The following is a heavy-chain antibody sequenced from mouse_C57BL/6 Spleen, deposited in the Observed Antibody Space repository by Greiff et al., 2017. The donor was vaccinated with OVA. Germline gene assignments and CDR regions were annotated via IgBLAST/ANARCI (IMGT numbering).Heavy chain of an antibody. J-gene: IGHJ4*01. CDR1: GYTFTSYW. V-gene: IGHV1-55*01. CDR2: IYPGSGST. D-gene: IGHD1-1*01. Sequence: QVQLQQSGAELVKPGASVKMSCKASGYTFTSYWITWVKQRPGQGLEWIGDIYPGSGSTNYNEKFKSKATLTVDTSSSTAYMQLSSLTSEDSAVYYCATYYGSSYYYAMDYWGQGTSVTVSS. CDR3: ATYYGSSYYYAMDY.